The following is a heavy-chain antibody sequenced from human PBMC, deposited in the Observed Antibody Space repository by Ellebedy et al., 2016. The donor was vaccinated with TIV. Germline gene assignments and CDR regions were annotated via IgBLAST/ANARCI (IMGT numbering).Heavy chain of an antibody. J-gene: IGHJ5*02. CDR1: GGSFSGYF. CDR3: ASSSGWYGGARWFDP. CDR2: VHHSGST. Sequence: MPSETLSLTCAVYGGSFSGYFWSWIRQSPGKGLDWIGDVHHSGSTNYNPSLKSRVTISVETSKNHFSLELSSVTAADTAVYYCASSSGWYGGARWFDPWGQGTLVTVSS. V-gene: IGHV4-34*01. D-gene: IGHD6-19*01.